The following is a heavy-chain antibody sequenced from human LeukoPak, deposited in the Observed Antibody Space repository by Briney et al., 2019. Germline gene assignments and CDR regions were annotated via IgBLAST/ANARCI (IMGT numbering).Heavy chain of an antibody. CDR3: AKVEWLRFNNY. V-gene: IGHV3-23*01. D-gene: IGHD5-12*01. CDR1: GFTFSSYA. J-gene: IGHJ4*02. CDR2: ISGGGGST. Sequence: GGSLRLSCAASGFTFSSYAMSWVRQAPGKGLEWVSAISGGGGSTYYADSVKGRFTISRDNSKNTLYLQMNSLRAEDTAVYYCAKVEWLRFNNYWGQGTLVTVSS.